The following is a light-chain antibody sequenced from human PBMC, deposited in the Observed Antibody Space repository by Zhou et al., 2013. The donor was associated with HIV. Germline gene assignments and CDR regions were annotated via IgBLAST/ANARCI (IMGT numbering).Light chain of an antibody. CDR2: AVS. CDR1: QGVSNY. Sequence: DIQMTQSPSSVSASVGDRVTISCRASQGVSNYLAWYQQKPGKVPELLIYAVSTLHSGVPARFSGSGSGTDFTLTISSLQPEDVAIYYCQHSYLTPWTFGHGTKVQIK. V-gene: IGKV1-39*01. J-gene: IGKJ1*01. CDR3: QHSYLTPWT.